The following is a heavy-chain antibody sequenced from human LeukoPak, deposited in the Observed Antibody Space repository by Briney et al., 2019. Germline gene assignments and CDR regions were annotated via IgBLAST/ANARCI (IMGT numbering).Heavy chain of an antibody. CDR2: ISSSSSYI. D-gene: IGHD3-22*01. CDR1: GFTFSSYS. V-gene: IGHV3-21*01. CDR3: ARDRYYYDSSGPDAFDI. Sequence: GGSLRLSCAASGFTFSSYSMNWVRQAPGKGLEWVSSISSSSSYIYYADSVKGRFTISRDNAKNSLYLQMNSLRAEDTAVYYCARDRYYYDSSGPDAFDIWGQGTMVTVSS. J-gene: IGHJ3*02.